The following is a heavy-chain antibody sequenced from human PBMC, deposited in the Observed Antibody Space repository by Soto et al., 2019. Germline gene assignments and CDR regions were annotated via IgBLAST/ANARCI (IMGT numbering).Heavy chain of an antibody. CDR2: IFYSGPT. CDR1: GDSITSGVHY. J-gene: IGHJ4*02. V-gene: IGHV4-31*03. CDR3: ARGVTMVRGVGLFYFDY. D-gene: IGHD3-10*01. Sequence: SETLSLTCTVSGDSITSGVHYWSWIRQLPGKGLEWIGYIFYSGPTYYNPSLKSRITISVDTSKKKFSLKLSSVTAADTAVYYCARGVTMVRGVGLFYFDYWGQGTLVTVSS.